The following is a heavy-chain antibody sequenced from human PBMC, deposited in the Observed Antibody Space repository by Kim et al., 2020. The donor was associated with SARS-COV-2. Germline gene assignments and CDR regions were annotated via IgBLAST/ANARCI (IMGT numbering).Heavy chain of an antibody. V-gene: IGHV4-59*01. CDR3: AGVDTAR. CDR2: IYYSGST. CDR1: GGSISSYY. D-gene: IGHD5-18*01. Sequence: SETLSLTCTVSGGSISSYYWSWIRQPLGKGLEWIGYIYYSGSTNYNPSLKSRVTISVDTSKNQFSLKLSSVTAADTAVYYCAGVDTARWGQGTLVTVSS. J-gene: IGHJ4*02.